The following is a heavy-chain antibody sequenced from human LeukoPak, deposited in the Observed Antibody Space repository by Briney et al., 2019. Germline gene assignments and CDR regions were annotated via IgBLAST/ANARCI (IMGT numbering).Heavy chain of an antibody. V-gene: IGHV4-59*01. CDR1: GGSISSYY. CDR2: IYYSGST. D-gene: IGHD1-1*01. Sequence: SETLSLTCTVSGGSISSYYWSWIRQPPGKGLEWIGYIYYSGSTNYNPSLKSRVTISVDTSKNQFSLKLSSATAADTAVYYCARDRDNWNDGNAFDIWGQGTMVTVSS. J-gene: IGHJ3*02. CDR3: ARDRDNWNDGNAFDI.